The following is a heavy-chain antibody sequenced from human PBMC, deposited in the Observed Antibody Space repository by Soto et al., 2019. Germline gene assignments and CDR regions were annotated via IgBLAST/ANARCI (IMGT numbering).Heavy chain of an antibody. CDR2: ISDSGGTT. D-gene: IGHD4-4*01. Sequence: EVQLLESGGDLVQPGGSLRLSCAASGFTFSSYAMTWVRQAPGKGLEWVSDISDSGGTTYYADSVKGRFTISRDNSKNALELQMNSLRAEDTAVYYCAKDYRSTVTTQQYNWFDPWGQGTLVTVSS. CDR3: AKDYRSTVTTQQYNWFDP. CDR1: GFTFSSYA. J-gene: IGHJ5*02. V-gene: IGHV3-23*01.